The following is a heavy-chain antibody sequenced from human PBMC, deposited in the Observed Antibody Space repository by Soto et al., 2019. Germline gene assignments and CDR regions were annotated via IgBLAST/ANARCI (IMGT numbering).Heavy chain of an antibody. CDR3: ARIVATKDDAFDI. V-gene: IGHV1-18*01. Sequence: AAVKVSCKASGYTFTSYGISWVRQAPGQGLEWMGWISAYNGNTNYAQKLQGRVTMTTDTSTSTAYMELRSLRSDDTAVYYWARIVATKDDAFDIWGQGTMVTVSS. D-gene: IGHD5-12*01. J-gene: IGHJ3*02. CDR1: GYTFTSYG. CDR2: ISAYNGNT.